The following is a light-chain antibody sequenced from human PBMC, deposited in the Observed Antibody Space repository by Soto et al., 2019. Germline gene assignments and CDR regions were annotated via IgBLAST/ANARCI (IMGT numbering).Light chain of an antibody. J-gene: IGKJ1*01. CDR3: QQYNNWPPWT. V-gene: IGKV3D-15*01. Sequence: EIVMTQSPATLSVSPGESATLSCRASQSISANLVWYQQKPGQAPRLLIYAASIRATGIPARFSGSGSGTEFTLTISSLQSEDFAVYYCQQYNNWPPWTFGQGTKVEI. CDR2: AAS. CDR1: QSISAN.